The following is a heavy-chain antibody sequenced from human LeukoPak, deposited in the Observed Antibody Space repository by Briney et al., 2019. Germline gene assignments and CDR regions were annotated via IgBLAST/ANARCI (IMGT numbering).Heavy chain of an antibody. V-gene: IGHV3-23*01. CDR2: ISVGAEYI. J-gene: IGHJ4*02. CDR3: ASGPPFLKYFEY. Sequence: PGGSLRLSCAASGFTFSTYVMNWFRQAPGKGLEWVSTISVGAEYIFYADSVKGRFTISRHDSNNALYLQMHSLRAEDTALYYCASGPPFLKYFEYWGPGTLVTVSS. D-gene: IGHD3-3*01. CDR1: GFTFSTYV.